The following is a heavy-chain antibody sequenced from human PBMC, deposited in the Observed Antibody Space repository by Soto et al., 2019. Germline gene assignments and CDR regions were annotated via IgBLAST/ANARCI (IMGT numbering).Heavy chain of an antibody. D-gene: IGHD2-2*01. J-gene: IGHJ4*02. CDR3: AIFCSSTSCYGGADYFDY. CDR1: GGSISSGDYY. Sequence: SETLSLTCTVSGGSISSGDYYWSWIRQPPGKGLEWIGYIYYSGSTYYNPSLKSRVTISVDTSKNQFSLKLSSVTAADTAVYYCAIFCSSTSCYGGADYFDYWGQGTLVTAPQ. CDR2: IYYSGST. V-gene: IGHV4-30-4*01.